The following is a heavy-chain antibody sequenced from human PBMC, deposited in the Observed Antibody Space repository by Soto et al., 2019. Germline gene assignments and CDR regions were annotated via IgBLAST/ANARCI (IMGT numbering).Heavy chain of an antibody. J-gene: IGHJ5*02. CDR1: GFTFSSYS. CDR2: ISSSSSTI. CDR3: ASHPGRIAQIGWFDT. V-gene: IGHV3-48*01. D-gene: IGHD6-13*01. Sequence: EVQLVESGGGLVQPGGSLRLSCAASGFTFSSYSMNWVRQAPGKGLEWVSYISSSSSTIYYADSVEGRFYISRDSANYSLYLQMIMMDAEDAAVYYCASHPGRIAQIGWFDTWGQGTLVTVSP.